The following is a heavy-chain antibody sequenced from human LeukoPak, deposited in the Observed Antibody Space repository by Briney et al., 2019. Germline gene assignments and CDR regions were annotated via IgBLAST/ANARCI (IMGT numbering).Heavy chain of an antibody. CDR2: IIPNLGTT. CDR3: ATTNDGGGYQWGDFFDF. V-gene: IGHV1-69*04. J-gene: IGHJ4*02. D-gene: IGHD3-22*01. Sequence: SVKVSCTASGGTSNSHAISWVRQAPGQGLEWMGRIIPNLGTTNRAQNFQDRVTLTADKSTNTAYMELNSLTSDDTAVYYCATTNDGGGYQWGDFFDFWGQGTLVTVSS. CDR1: GGTSNSHA.